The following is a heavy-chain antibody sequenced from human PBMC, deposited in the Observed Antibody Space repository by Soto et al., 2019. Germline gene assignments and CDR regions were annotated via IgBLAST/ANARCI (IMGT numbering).Heavy chain of an antibody. CDR2: IYYSGST. CDR1: GGSISSYY. V-gene: IGHV4-59*08. D-gene: IGHD4-17*01. J-gene: IGHJ6*03. CDR3: ARLNGDYGYYYYYMDV. Sequence: SETLSLTCTVSGGSISSYYWSWIRQPPGKGLEWIGHIYYSGSTNYNPSLKSRVTISVDTSKNQFSLKLSSVTAADTAVYYCARLNGDYGYYYYYMDVWXKGTTVTVSS.